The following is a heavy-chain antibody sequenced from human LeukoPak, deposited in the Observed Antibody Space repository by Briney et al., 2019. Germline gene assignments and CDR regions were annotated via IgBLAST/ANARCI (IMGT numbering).Heavy chain of an antibody. Sequence: GGSLRLSCAASGFTFSSYNMNWVRQAPGKGLEWVSSISSSSTYIYYAASVKGRFTISRDNAKNSLYLQMNSLRAEDTAVYYCASGDVAVAGTGFGYWGQGTLVTVSS. V-gene: IGHV3-21*01. CDR1: GFTFSSYN. CDR2: ISSSSTYI. CDR3: ASGDVAVAGTGFGY. J-gene: IGHJ4*02. D-gene: IGHD6-19*01.